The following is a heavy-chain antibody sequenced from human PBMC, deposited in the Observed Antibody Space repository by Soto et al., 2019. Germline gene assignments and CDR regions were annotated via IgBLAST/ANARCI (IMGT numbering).Heavy chain of an antibody. V-gene: IGHV1-2*02. CDR2: INPNNGAT. D-gene: IGHD1-1*01. CDR1: RYIFTAYF. J-gene: IGHJ5*02. Sequence: QVQLVQSGAEVKKPGASVKVSCKAPRYIFTAYFMHWVRQAPGQGIEWMGWINPNNGATHYGLSFQGRVTMTRDTSIITAYMELSSLRSDDTAVYYCASHDPGARFDPWGQGTLVIVSS. CDR3: ASHDPGARFDP.